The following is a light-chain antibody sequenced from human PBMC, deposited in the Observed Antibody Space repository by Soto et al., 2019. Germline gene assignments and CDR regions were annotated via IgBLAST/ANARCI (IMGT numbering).Light chain of an antibody. V-gene: IGLV7-43*01. CDR1: TGAVTSGHH. J-gene: IGLJ3*02. CDR2: SIS. Sequence: QTVVTQERSLTVSPGGAVTLTGASSTGAVTSGHHPNWFQQKPGQPPRALIYSISNKYSWTPARFSGSLLGGKAALTLSGVQPEDQADYYCLLYYGGAQPWVFGGGTKLTVL. CDR3: LLYYGGAQPWV.